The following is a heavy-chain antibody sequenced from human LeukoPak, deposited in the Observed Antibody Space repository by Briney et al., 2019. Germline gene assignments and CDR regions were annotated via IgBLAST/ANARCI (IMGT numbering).Heavy chain of an antibody. V-gene: IGHV3-30*02. Sequence: GGSLRLSCAASGFTVSSNYMSWVRQAPGKGLEWVAFIRYDGSNKYYADSVKGRFTISRDNSKNTLYLQMNSLRAEDTAVYYCARDIGRSYYYDSSGYHWGQGTLVTVSS. D-gene: IGHD3-22*01. CDR2: IRYDGSNK. J-gene: IGHJ5*02. CDR1: GFTVSSNY. CDR3: ARDIGRSYYYDSSGYH.